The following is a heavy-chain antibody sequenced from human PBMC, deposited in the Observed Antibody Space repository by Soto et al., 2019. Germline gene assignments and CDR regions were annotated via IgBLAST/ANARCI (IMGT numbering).Heavy chain of an antibody. CDR3: GRDLDCSGGSCYSDGAFYI. CDR1: GFTFSSYS. V-gene: IGHV3-48*01. Sequence: EVQLVESGGGLVQPGGSLRLSCAASGFTFSSYSMNWVRQAPGKGLEWVSYISSSSSTIYYADSVKGRFTVSRDNAKNSPHLQMNGLGAEDTAVYYCGRDLDCSGGSCYSDGAFYILGQGTIVTVSS. J-gene: IGHJ3*02. D-gene: IGHD2-15*01. CDR2: ISSSSSTI.